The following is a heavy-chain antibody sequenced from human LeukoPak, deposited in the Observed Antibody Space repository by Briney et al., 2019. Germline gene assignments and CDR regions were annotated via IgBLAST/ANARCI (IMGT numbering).Heavy chain of an antibody. Sequence: SETLSLICTVSGGSISSTSHYWDWIRQPPGKGLEWIGNLYDSGSTHYNPSLKSRVTISVDTSKNQFSLKLSSVTAADMAVYYCARHTRPGHSGYENAFDIWGQGTMVTVSS. V-gene: IGHV4-39*01. D-gene: IGHD5-12*01. CDR3: ARHTRPGHSGYENAFDI. J-gene: IGHJ3*02. CDR1: GGSISSTSHY. CDR2: LYDSGST.